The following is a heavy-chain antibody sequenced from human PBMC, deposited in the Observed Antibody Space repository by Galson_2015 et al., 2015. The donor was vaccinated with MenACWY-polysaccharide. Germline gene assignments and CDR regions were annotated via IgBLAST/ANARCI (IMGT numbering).Heavy chain of an antibody. V-gene: IGHV3-30-3*01. CDR3: AGDYCDRITCSGMDV. CDR2: ISHDGINK. D-gene: IGHD2/OR15-2a*01. J-gene: IGHJ6*02. Sequence: LSCAASGFTFSSYAIHWVRQAPGKGLEWVAVISHDGINKYYADSVKGRFTISRDNSKYTVYLQMNSLRVDDTTVYYCAGDYCDRITCSGMDVWGQGTTVTVSS. CDR1: GFTFSSYA.